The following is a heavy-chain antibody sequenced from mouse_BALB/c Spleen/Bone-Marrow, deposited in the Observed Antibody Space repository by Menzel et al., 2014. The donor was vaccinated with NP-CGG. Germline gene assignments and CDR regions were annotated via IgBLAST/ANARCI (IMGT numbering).Heavy chain of an antibody. D-gene: IGHD1-2*01. CDR1: GYSFTAYN. CDR2: IDPYYGGT. V-gene: IGHV1-39*01. J-gene: IGHJ3*01. Sequence: EVNLVESGPELEKPGASVKISCKASGYSFTAYNVNWVKQSNGKSLEWIGNIDPYYGGTSYNQKFKGKATLTVDKSSSTAYMRLKSLTSEDSAVYYCAREGIHYPFAYWGQGTLVTVSA. CDR3: AREGIHYPFAY.